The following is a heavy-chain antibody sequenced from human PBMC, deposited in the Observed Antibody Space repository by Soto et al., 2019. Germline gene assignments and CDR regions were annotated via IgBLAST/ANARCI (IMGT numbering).Heavy chain of an antibody. CDR2: INTNSGGT. Sequence: ASVKVSCKASGYTFTGYYMHWVRQAPGQRLEWMGWINTNSGGTNYAQKLQGWVTMTRDTSISTAYMELSRLRSDDTAVYYCARARRYCSGGSCYEPNWFDPWGQGALVTVSS. V-gene: IGHV1-2*04. CDR3: ARARRYCSGGSCYEPNWFDP. CDR1: GYTFTGYY. J-gene: IGHJ5*02. D-gene: IGHD2-15*01.